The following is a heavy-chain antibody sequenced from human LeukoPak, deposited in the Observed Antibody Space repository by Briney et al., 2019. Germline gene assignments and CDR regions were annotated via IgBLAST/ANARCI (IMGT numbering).Heavy chain of an antibody. V-gene: IGHV3-53*01. D-gene: IGHD6-13*01. Sequence: GGSLRLSCAASGFTVSSNYMSWVRQAPGKGLERVSVIYSGGSTYYADSVKGRFTISRDNSKNTLYLQMNSLRAEDTAVYYCARVPLGIAAAGHDAFDIWGQGTMVTVSS. CDR2: IYSGGST. CDR3: ARVPLGIAAAGHDAFDI. CDR1: GFTVSSNY. J-gene: IGHJ3*02.